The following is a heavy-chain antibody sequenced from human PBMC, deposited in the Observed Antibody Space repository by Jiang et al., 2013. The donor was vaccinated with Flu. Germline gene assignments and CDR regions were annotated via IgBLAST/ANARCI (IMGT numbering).Heavy chain of an antibody. CDR3: ASRTKVAGTPSYYYYGMDV. V-gene: IGHV1-69*01. J-gene: IGHJ6*02. D-gene: IGHD6-19*01. Sequence: YAQKFQGRVTITADESTSTAYMELSSLRSEDTAVYYCASRTKVAGTPSYYYYGMDVWGQGTTVTVSS.